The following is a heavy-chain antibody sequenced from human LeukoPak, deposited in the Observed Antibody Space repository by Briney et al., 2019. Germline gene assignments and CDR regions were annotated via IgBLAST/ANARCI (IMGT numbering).Heavy chain of an antibody. D-gene: IGHD5-12*01. J-gene: IGHJ4*02. CDR1: GYTFTGYY. CDR3: ASGYSGYDYCDY. Sequence: RASVKVSCKASGYTFTGYYMHWVRQAPGQGLEWMGWMNPDSGNTGYAQKFQGRVTMTRNTSISTAYMELSSLRSEDTAVYYCASGYSGYDYCDYWGQGTLVTVSS. CDR2: MNPDSGNT. V-gene: IGHV1-8*02.